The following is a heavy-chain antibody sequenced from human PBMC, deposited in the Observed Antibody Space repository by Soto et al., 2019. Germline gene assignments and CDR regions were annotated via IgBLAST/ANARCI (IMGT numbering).Heavy chain of an antibody. D-gene: IGHD1-26*01. CDR2: ISGSGGST. V-gene: IGHV3-23*01. CDR3: AKGKSYYPRRNWFDP. J-gene: IGHJ5*02. CDR1: GFTFSSYA. Sequence: GGSLRLSCAASGFTFSSYAMSWVRQAPGKGLEWVSAISGSGGSTYYADSVKGRFTISRDNSKNTLYLQMNSLRAEDTAVYYCAKGKSYYPRRNWFDPWGQGTLVTVSS.